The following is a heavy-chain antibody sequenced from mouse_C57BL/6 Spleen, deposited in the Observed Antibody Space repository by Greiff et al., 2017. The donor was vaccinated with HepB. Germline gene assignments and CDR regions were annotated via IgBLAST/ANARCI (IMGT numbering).Heavy chain of an antibody. CDR3: ARPDYYYGSSPGWFAY. Sequence: QVQLQQPGAELVKPGASVKLSCKASGYTFTSYWMHWVKQRPGQGLEWIGMIHPNSGSTNYNEKFKSKATLTVDKSSSTAYMQLSSLTSEDSAVYYCARPDYYYGSSPGWFAYWGQGTLVTVSA. CDR2: IHPNSGST. CDR1: GYTFTSYW. V-gene: IGHV1-64*01. J-gene: IGHJ3*01. D-gene: IGHD1-1*01.